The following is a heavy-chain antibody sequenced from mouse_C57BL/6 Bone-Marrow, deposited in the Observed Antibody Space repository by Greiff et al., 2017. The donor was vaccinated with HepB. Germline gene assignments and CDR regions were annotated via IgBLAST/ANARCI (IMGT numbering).Heavy chain of an antibody. CDR3: ARSTFYAMDY. CDR2: IDPNSGGT. Sequence: QVQLQQPGAELVKPGASVKLSCKASGYTFTSYWMHWVKQRPGRGLEWMGRIDPNSGGTKYNEKFKRKATLTVDKPSSPAYMQLSSLTSEDSAVYYCARSTFYAMDYWGQGTSVTVSS. D-gene: IGHD4-1*02. V-gene: IGHV1-72*01. J-gene: IGHJ4*01. CDR1: GYTFTSYW.